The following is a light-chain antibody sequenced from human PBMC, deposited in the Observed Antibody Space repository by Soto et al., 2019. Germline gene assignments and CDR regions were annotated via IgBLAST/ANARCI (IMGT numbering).Light chain of an antibody. V-gene: IGKV3-20*01. Sequence: EVVLTQSPDTLSLSPGERATLSCRASQSISSDYLVWYQQKPGQAPRLLIYGASSRATGIPDRFSGSGSGTDFTLTINRLEPEDFAVYYCQHYGSSPPSVTFGPGTKVDIK. CDR3: QHYGSSPPSVT. J-gene: IGKJ3*01. CDR1: QSISSDY. CDR2: GAS.